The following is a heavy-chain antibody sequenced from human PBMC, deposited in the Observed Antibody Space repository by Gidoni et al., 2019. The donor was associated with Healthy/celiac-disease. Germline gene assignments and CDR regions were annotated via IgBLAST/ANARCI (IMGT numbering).Heavy chain of an antibody. CDR2: IIPILGIA. CDR3: ARLVVVPAASYYYYYGMDV. D-gene: IGHD2-2*01. CDR1: GGTFSSYA. V-gene: IGHV1-69*04. Sequence: QVQLVQSGAAVKKPGSSVKVSCKASGGTFSSYAISWVRQAPGQGLEWMGRIIPILGIANYAQKFQGRVTITADKSTSTAYMELSSLRSEDTAVYYCARLVVVPAASYYYYYGMDVWGQGTTVTVSS. J-gene: IGHJ6*02.